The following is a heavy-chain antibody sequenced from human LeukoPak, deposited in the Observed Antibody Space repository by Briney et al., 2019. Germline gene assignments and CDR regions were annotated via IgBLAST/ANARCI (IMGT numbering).Heavy chain of an antibody. Sequence: SETLSLTCTVSGGSISSYYWSWIRQHPGKGLEWIGYIYYSGSTYYNPSLKSRVTISVDTSKNQFSLKLSSVTAADTAVYYCARDGVDSSGYYFDYWGQGTLVTVSS. J-gene: IGHJ4*02. D-gene: IGHD3-22*01. CDR2: IYYSGST. CDR1: GGSISSYY. V-gene: IGHV4-59*06. CDR3: ARDGVDSSGYYFDY.